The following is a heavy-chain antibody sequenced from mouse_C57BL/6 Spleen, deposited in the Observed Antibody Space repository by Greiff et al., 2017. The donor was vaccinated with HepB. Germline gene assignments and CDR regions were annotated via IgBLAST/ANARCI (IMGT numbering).Heavy chain of an antibody. D-gene: IGHD4-1*01. CDR2: INPNNGGT. CDR3: ARTGTGTAGYAMDY. V-gene: IGHV1-18*01. CDR1: GYTFTDYN. Sequence: EVQLQQSGPELVKPGASVKIPCKASGYTFTDYNMDWVKQSHGKSLEWIGDINPNNGGTIYNQKFKGKTTLTVDKSSSTAYMELRSLTSEDTAVYYCARTGTGTAGYAMDYWGQGTSVTVSS. J-gene: IGHJ4*01.